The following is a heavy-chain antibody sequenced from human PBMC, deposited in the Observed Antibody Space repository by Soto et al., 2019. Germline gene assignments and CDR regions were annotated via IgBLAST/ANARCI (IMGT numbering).Heavy chain of an antibody. J-gene: IGHJ4*02. CDR3: ARSGLSDY. CDR1: GESFSGSY. Sequence: SETLSLTCAVYGESFSGSYWSWIRQPPGKGLEWIGEINHSGSTNYNPSLKSRVTISVDTSKNQFSLKLNSVTAADTAVYYCARSGLSDYWGQGTLVTVSS. D-gene: IGHD5-12*01. CDR2: INHSGST. V-gene: IGHV4-34*01.